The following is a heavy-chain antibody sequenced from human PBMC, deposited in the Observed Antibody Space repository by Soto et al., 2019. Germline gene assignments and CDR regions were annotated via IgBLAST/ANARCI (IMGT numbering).Heavy chain of an antibody. Sequence: EVQLLESGGGLVQPGGSLRLSCAASGFTFSSYAMSWVRQAPGKGLEWVSAISGSGGSTYYADSVKGRFTISRDNSKNTLYLQMNSLRAEDTAVYYCAKELNVRTPDRDYGDYVGGLGYWGQGTLVTVSS. CDR1: GFTFSSYA. D-gene: IGHD4-17*01. CDR2: ISGSGGST. V-gene: IGHV3-23*01. J-gene: IGHJ4*02. CDR3: AKELNVRTPDRDYGDYVGGLGY.